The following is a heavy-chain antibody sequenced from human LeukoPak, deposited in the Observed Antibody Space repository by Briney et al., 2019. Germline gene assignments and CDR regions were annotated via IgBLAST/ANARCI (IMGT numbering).Heavy chain of an antibody. D-gene: IGHD3-22*01. CDR3: ASRNYYDNSAYII. V-gene: IGHV4-34*01. J-gene: IGHJ4*02. CDR1: GVSFSGYC. Sequence: SETLSLTCAVYGVSFSGYCWNWIRQPAGKGLEWIGEINHSGSTNYNPSLKSRVTISVDTSKNQFSLKLSSVTAADTSVYYCASRNYYDNSAYIIWGQGTLVTVSS. CDR2: INHSGST.